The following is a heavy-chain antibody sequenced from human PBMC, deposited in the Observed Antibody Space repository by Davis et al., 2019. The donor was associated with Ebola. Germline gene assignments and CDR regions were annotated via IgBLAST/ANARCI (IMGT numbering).Heavy chain of an antibody. CDR1: GGSVGSDY. Sequence: SETLSLTCSVSGGSVGSDYWSWIRQSPGKGPEWIAFISNGGRTIYNPSLRGRVTISIDTSKNQFSLEVRSVTAADTAVYYCARVTRSGSIRVDYWGQGTLVTVSS. CDR3: ARVTRSGSIRVDY. D-gene: IGHD3-3*01. V-gene: IGHV4-59*02. CDR2: ISNGGRT. J-gene: IGHJ4*02.